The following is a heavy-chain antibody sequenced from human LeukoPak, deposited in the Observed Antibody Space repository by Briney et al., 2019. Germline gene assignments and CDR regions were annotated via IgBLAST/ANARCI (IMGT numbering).Heavy chain of an antibody. V-gene: IGHV3-23*01. CDR2: ISGSGGST. CDR3: AKSARITIFGVVIIDY. D-gene: IGHD3-3*01. CDR1: GFTFSSYA. Sequence: GASLRLSCAASGFTFSSYAMSWVRQAPGKGLEWVSAISGSGGSTYYADSVEGRFTISRDNSKNTLYLQMNSLRAEDTAVYYCAKSARITIFGVVIIDYWGQGTLVTVSS. J-gene: IGHJ4*02.